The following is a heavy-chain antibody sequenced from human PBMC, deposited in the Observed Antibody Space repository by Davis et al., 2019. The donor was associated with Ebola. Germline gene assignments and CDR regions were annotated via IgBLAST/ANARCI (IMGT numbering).Heavy chain of an antibody. Sequence: MPSETLSLTCTVSGGSISSYYWSWIRQPPGKGLEWIGEINHSGSTNYNPSLKSRVTISVDTSKNQFSLKLSSVTAADTAVYYCARGLEEDIVLVPAAVHYYYYGMDVWGQGTTVTVSS. V-gene: IGHV4-34*01. CDR3: ARGLEEDIVLVPAAVHYYYYGMDV. D-gene: IGHD2-2*02. CDR1: GGSISSYY. J-gene: IGHJ6*02. CDR2: INHSGST.